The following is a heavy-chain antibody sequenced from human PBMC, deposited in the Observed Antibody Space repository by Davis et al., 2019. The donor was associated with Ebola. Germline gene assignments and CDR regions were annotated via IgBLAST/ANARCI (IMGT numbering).Heavy chain of an antibody. J-gene: IGHJ5*02. CDR2: IYYSGST. Sequence: SETLSLTCTVSGGSISSGDYYWSWIRQPPGKGLEWIGYIYYSGSTYYNPSLKSRVTISVDTSKNQFSLKLSSVTAADTAVYYCATHRSDQLLFYWFDPWGQGTLVTVSS. CDR1: GGSISSGDYY. D-gene: IGHD2-2*01. CDR3: ATHRSDQLLFYWFDP. V-gene: IGHV4-30-4*01.